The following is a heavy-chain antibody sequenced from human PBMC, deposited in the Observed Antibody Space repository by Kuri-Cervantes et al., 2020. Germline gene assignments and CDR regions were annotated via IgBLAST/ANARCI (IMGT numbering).Heavy chain of an antibody. CDR1: GFTLSNYW. CDR2: IKKDGSEK. J-gene: IGHJ6*02. V-gene: IGHV3-7*01. D-gene: IGHD3-10*01. CDR3: ARGALWFGDYRAYGMDV. Sequence: ETLSLTCAASGFTLSNYWMTWVRQAPGKGLEWVANIKKDGSEKYYVDSVRSRFTISRDNAKNSLHLQMDSLRAEDTAVYCCARGALWFGDYRAYGMDVWGQGTTVTVSS.